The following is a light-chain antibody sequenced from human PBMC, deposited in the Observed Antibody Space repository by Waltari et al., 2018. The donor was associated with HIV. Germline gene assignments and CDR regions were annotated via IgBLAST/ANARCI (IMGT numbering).Light chain of an antibody. Sequence: HSALTQPASVSGSPGQSITISCTASTRDIGNFVSWYQPHPGKAPQLILYGVNRRPSGTSDRFSGSKSGATASLTISGLQIDDEADYYCSSPTTMESVTFGGGTHAVAFGGGTHLTV. CDR2: GVN. V-gene: IGLV2-14*03. CDR3: SSPTTMESVTFGGGTHAVA. CDR1: TRDIGNF. J-gene: IGLJ2*01.